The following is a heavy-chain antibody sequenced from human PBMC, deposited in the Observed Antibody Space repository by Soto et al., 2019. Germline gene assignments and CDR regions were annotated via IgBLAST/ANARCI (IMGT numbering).Heavy chain of an antibody. V-gene: IGHV3-30*18. J-gene: IGHJ4*02. CDR2: ISYDGSNK. CDR1: GFTFSSYG. Sequence: QVQLVESGGGVVQPGRSLRLSCAASGFTFSSYGMHWVRQAPGKGLEWVAVISYDGSNKYYADSVKGRFTISRDNSKNTLYLQMNSLRAEDTAVYYCAKDPSSSWAFDYWGQGTLVTVSS. CDR3: AKDPSSSWAFDY. D-gene: IGHD6-13*01.